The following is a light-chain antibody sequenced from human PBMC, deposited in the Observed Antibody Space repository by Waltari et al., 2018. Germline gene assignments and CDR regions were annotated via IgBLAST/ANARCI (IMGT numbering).Light chain of an antibody. V-gene: IGKV3-11*01. Sequence: VILTQSPAILSLSPGERATLSCRASQSVSSYLAWYQQKPGQAPRLLIYGASSRATGIPDRFSGSGSGTDFTLTISSLEPEDVGVYHCYQHSSGYTFGPGTKLDIK. J-gene: IGKJ3*01. CDR2: GAS. CDR1: QSVSSY. CDR3: YQHSSGYT.